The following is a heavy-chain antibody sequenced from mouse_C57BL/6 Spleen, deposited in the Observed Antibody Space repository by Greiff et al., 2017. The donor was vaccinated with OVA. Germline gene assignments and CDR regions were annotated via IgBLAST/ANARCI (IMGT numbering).Heavy chain of an antibody. Sequence: EVKLVESEGGLVQPGSSMKLSCTASGFTFSDYYMAWVRQVPEKGLEWVANINYDGSSTYYLDSLKSRFIISRDNAKNILYLQMSSLKSEDTATYYCARGAGSWCAYWGQGTLVTVSA. CDR2: INYDGSST. J-gene: IGHJ3*01. V-gene: IGHV5-16*01. CDR1: GFTFSDYY. CDR3: ARGAGSWCAY.